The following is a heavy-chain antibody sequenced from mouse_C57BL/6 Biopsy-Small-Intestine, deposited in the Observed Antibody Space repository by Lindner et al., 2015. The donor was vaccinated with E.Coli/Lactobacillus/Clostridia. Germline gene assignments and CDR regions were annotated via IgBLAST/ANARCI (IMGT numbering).Heavy chain of an antibody. D-gene: IGHD2-3*01. CDR1: GFTFSDYG. CDR2: ISSGSSTI. CDR3: ARGVDGSYDY. V-gene: IGHV5-17*01. J-gene: IGHJ2*01. Sequence: QLQEVWGRALVKPGGSLKLSCAASGFTFSDYGIHWIRQAPEKGLEWIAYISSGSSTIYYADTVKGRFTISRDNAKNTLFLQMTSLRSEDTAMYYCARGVDGSYDYWGQGTTLTVSS.